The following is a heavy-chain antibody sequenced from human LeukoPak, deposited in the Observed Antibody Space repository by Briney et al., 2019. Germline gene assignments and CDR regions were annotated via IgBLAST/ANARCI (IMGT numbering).Heavy chain of an antibody. CDR1: GGSISSYY. J-gene: IGHJ3*02. CDR2: IYTSGST. V-gene: IGHV4-4*07. CDR3: ARREYYYDSSDRGAFDI. Sequence: SETLSLTCTVSGGSISSYYWSWIRQPAGKGLEWIGRIYTSGSTNYNPSLKSRVTMSIDTSKDQFSLKLSSVTAADTAVYYCARREYYYDSSDRGAFDIWGQGTMVTVSS. D-gene: IGHD3-22*01.